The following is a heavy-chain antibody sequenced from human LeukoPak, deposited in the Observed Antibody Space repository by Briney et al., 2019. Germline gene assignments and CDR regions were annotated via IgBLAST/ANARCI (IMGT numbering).Heavy chain of an antibody. D-gene: IGHD6-19*01. J-gene: IGHJ3*02. CDR2: INHSGST. Sequence: SETLSLTCAVNGGSLSGYYWSWFRQPPGKGPEWIGEINHSGSTNYNPSLKSRVTISVDTSKNQFSLKLSSVTAADTAVYYCARWGGWNAFDIWGQGTMVTVSS. CDR1: GGSLSGYY. CDR3: ARWGGWNAFDI. V-gene: IGHV4-34*01.